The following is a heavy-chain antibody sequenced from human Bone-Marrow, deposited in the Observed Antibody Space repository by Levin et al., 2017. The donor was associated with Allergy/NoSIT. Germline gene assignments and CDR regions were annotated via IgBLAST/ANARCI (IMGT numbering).Heavy chain of an antibody. CDR1: GASIGSDSLY. D-gene: IGHD2-2*01. V-gene: IGHV4-61*01. CDR3: AKLHESSNSAFDI. CDR2: IYYTGFT. Sequence: SETLSLTCTVSGASIGSDSLYWSWLRQPPGRGLEWIGYIYYTGFTNYNPSLESRVTLSVVTSKNQFSLELSSVTAAETAVYYCAKLHESSNSAFDIWGQGTMVTVSS. J-gene: IGHJ3*02.